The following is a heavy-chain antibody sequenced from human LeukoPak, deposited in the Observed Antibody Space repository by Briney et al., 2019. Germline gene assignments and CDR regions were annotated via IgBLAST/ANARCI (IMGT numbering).Heavy chain of an antibody. CDR3: ANLGGDYSRGNAFDI. CDR1: GFTFSSYA. J-gene: IGHJ3*02. D-gene: IGHD4-17*01. Sequence: GGSLRLSCAASGFTFSSYAIHWVRQAPGKGLEWVAVISYDGSNKYYADSVKGRFTISRDNSKNTLYLQMNSLRAEDTAVYYCANLGGDYSRGNAFDIWGQGTMVTVSS. V-gene: IGHV3-30*04. CDR2: ISYDGSNK.